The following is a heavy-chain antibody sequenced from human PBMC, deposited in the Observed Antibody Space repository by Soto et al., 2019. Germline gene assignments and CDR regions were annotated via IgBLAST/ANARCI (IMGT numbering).Heavy chain of an antibody. CDR3: ARDGDGYNLSYPDY. D-gene: IGHD5-12*01. J-gene: IGHJ4*02. Sequence: ASVKVSWKASGYTFTSYAMHWVRQAPGQRLEWMGWINAGNGNTKYSQKFQGRVTMTRDTSTSTVYMELSSLRSEDTAVYYCARDGDGYNLSYPDYWGQGTLVTVSS. CDR2: INAGNGNT. CDR1: GYTFTSYA. V-gene: IGHV1-3*01.